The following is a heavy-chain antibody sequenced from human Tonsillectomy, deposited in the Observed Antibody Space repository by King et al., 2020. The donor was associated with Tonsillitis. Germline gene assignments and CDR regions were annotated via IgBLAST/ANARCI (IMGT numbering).Heavy chain of an antibody. CDR2: ISWDGGST. Sequence: VQLVESGGVVVQPGGSLRLSCATSGFTFDDYAMEWVRQAPGKGLECVSLISWDGGSTYYADSVKGRFTISRDNTKNSLYLQMNRLRAEDAALYYCAKSNPERGMDVWGQGTTVIVSS. J-gene: IGHJ6*02. CDR1: GFTFDDYA. D-gene: IGHD1-14*01. CDR3: AKSNPERGMDV. V-gene: IGHV3-43D*03.